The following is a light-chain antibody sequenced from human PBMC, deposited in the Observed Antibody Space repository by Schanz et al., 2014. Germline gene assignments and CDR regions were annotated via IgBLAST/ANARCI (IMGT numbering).Light chain of an antibody. CDR3: SSYAGSNGVL. Sequence: QSALTQPPSASGSPGQSVTISCTGTSSDVGGYNYVSWYQQHPGKAPKLMIYEVTKRPSGVPDRFSGSKSGNTASLTVSGLQAEDESNYYCSSYAGSNGVLFGGGTQLTVL. CDR1: SSDVGGYNY. J-gene: IGLJ2*01. CDR2: EVT. V-gene: IGLV2-8*01.